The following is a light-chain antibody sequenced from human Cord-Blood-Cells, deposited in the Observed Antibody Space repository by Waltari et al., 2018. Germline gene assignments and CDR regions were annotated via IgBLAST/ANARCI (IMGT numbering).Light chain of an antibody. J-gene: IGLJ3*02. CDR1: SGHSSYI. CDR2: LEGSGSY. CDR3: ETWDSNTHWV. Sequence: QPVLTQSSSASASLGSSVKLTCTLSSGHSSYIIAWHQQQPGKAPRYLMKLEGSGSYNKGSGVPDRFSGSSSGADRYLTISNLQSEDEADYYRETWDSNTHWVFGGGTKLTVL. V-gene: IGLV4-60*03.